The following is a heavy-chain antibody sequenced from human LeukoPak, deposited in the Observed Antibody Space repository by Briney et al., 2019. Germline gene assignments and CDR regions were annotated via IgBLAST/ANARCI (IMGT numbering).Heavy chain of an antibody. Sequence: ASVKVSCKAPGYTFTSYYMHWVRQAPGQGLEWMGIINPSGGSTSYAQKFQGRVTMTRDTSTSTVYMELSSLRSEDTAVYYCARYSSSWTLDNWGQGTLVTVSS. CDR3: ARYSSSWTLDN. V-gene: IGHV1-46*01. D-gene: IGHD6-13*01. J-gene: IGHJ4*02. CDR2: INPSGGST. CDR1: GYTFTSYY.